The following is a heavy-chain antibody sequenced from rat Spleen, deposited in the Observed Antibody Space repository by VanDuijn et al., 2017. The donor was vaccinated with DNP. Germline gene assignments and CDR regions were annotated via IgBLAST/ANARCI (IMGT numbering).Heavy chain of an antibody. D-gene: IGHD4-2*01. CDR2: ISYSGST. J-gene: IGHJ3*01. CDR1: GYSITSNY. CDR3: ATGGAGIWFAY. Sequence: EVQLQESGPGLVKSAQSLFLTCSVTGYSITSNYWAWIRKFPGNKMEWTGYISYSGSTSYNPSLKSRISITRDTSKNQFFLQLNSVTTEDTATYYCATGGAGIWFAYWGQGTLVTVSS. V-gene: IGHV3-1*01.